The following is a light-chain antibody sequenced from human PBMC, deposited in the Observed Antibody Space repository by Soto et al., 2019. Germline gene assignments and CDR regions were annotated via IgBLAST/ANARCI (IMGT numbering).Light chain of an antibody. J-gene: IGKJ1*01. V-gene: IGKV3-11*01. CDR3: QQHSHWPPWT. CDR1: ENVRTF. Sequence: EVVLTQSPATLSLSPGERATLSCRASENVRTFVDWYQQKPGQAPRLLIYGASNRATGIPARFSGSGSGTDLTLTISNLEPEDIAVYYCQQHSHWPPWTFGQGTRGEIQ. CDR2: GAS.